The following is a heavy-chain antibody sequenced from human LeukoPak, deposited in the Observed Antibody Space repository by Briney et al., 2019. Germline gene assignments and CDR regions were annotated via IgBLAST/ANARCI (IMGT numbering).Heavy chain of an antibody. CDR2: IIPILGIA. CDR1: GGTFSSYA. Sequence: SVKVSCKASGGTFSSYAISWVRQAPGQGLEWMGRIIPILGIANYAQKFQGRVTITADKSTSTAYMELSSLRSEDTAVYYCARVPGNYLIFDYWGLGTLVTVSS. J-gene: IGHJ4*02. V-gene: IGHV1-69*04. CDR3: ARVPGNYLIFDY. D-gene: IGHD1-7*01.